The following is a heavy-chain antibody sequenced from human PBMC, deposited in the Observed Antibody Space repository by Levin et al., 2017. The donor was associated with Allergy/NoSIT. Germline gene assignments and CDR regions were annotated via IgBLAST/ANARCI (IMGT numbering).Heavy chain of an antibody. Sequence: GGSLRLSCAASGFTFSSCAMIWVRQAPGKGLDWVSAISYNGGATYYADSVKGRFTISRDNSKNTLYLQMNSLRAEDTAVYYCAKLDNRGSQTDYWGQGTLVTVSS. CDR2: ISYNGGAT. CDR3: AKLDNRGSQTDY. CDR1: GFTFSSCA. D-gene: IGHD1-26*01. J-gene: IGHJ4*02. V-gene: IGHV3-23*01.